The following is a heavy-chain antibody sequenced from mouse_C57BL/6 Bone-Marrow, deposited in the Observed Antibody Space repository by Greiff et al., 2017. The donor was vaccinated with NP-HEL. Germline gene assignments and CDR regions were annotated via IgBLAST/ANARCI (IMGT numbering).Heavy chain of an antibody. CDR3: TTWDYYYGSSYIYAMDY. CDR2: IDPEDGDT. CDR1: GFNIKDYY. J-gene: IGHJ4*01. D-gene: IGHD1-1*01. Sequence: VQLQQSGAELVRPGASVKLSCTASGFNIKDYYMHWVKQRPEQGLAWIGRIDPEDGDTEYAPKFQGKATMTADTSSNTAYLQLSSLTSEDTAVYYCTTWDYYYGSSYIYAMDYWGQGTSVTVSS. V-gene: IGHV14-1*01.